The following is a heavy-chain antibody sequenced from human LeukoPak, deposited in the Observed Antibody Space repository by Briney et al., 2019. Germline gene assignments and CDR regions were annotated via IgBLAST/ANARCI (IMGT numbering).Heavy chain of an antibody. D-gene: IGHD3-10*01. CDR3: ARRESTQSYGMDV. CDR1: EYSFTNYW. Sequence: ESLKISCKGSEYSFTNYWIGWVRQMPGKGLEWMGIIYPDDSDTRYCPSFQGQVTISVDKSISTAYLQWSSLKASDTAMYYCARRESTQSYGMDVWGQGTTVTVSS. CDR2: IYPDDSDT. V-gene: IGHV5-51*01. J-gene: IGHJ6*02.